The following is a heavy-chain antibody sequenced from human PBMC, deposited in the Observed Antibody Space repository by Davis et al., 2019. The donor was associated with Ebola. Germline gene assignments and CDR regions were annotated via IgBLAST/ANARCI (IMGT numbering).Heavy chain of an antibody. CDR3: ARDVRHGLNV. D-gene: IGHD2/OR15-2a*01. Sequence: AASVKVSCKASGYTFTSYAMHWVRQAPGQGLEWMGWISVKSGNTNYARKLQGRVTMTTDTSTTTAYMELRGLRFDDTAVYYCARDVRHGLNVWGQGTTVTVPS. V-gene: IGHV1-18*01. J-gene: IGHJ6*02. CDR2: ISVKSGNT. CDR1: GYTFTSYA.